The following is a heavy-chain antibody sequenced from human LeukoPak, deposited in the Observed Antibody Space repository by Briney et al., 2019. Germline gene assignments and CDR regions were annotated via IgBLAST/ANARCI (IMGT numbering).Heavy chain of an antibody. CDR3: ARLGSGYSYGFDY. Sequence: SETLSLTCTVSGGSISSSSYYWGWIRQPPGKGLEWIGNIYYSGSTYYNPSLKSRVTISVDTPENQFSLKLSSVTAADTAVYCCARLGSGYSYGFDYWGQGTLVTVSS. CDR2: IYYSGST. D-gene: IGHD5-18*01. CDR1: GGSISSSSYY. V-gene: IGHV4-39*01. J-gene: IGHJ4*02.